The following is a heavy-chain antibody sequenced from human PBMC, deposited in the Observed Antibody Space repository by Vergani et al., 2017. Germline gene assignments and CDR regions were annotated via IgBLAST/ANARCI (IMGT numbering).Heavy chain of an antibody. CDR1: GFTFSSYW. Sequence: VQLVESGGGLVQPGGSLRLSCAASGFTFSSYWMSWVRQAPGKGLEWVAVISYDGSNKYYADSVKGRFTISRDNSKNTLYLQMNSLRAEDTAVYYCASSEYSSSSGLDYWGQGTLVTVSS. J-gene: IGHJ4*02. D-gene: IGHD6-6*01. CDR2: ISYDGSNK. V-gene: IGHV3-30*03. CDR3: ASSEYSSSSGLDY.